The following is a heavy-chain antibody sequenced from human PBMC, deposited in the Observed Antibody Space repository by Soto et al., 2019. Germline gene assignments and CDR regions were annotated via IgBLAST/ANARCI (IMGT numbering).Heavy chain of an antibody. Sequence: SETLSLSCAVYGVSFSGYYWSWIRQPPGKGLEWIGEINHSGSTNYNPSLKSRVTISVDTSKNQFSLKLSSVTAADTAVYYCARVLNYDFWSGYYGPSWFDPWGQGTLVTVSS. CDR2: INHSGST. V-gene: IGHV4-34*01. CDR1: GVSFSGYY. D-gene: IGHD3-3*01. CDR3: ARVLNYDFWSGYYGPSWFDP. J-gene: IGHJ5*02.